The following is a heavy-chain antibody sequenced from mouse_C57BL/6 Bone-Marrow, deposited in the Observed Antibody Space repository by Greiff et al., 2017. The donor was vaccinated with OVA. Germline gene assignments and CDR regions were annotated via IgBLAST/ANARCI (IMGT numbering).Heavy chain of an antibody. CDR3: ASSIYYYGSSSYYYAMDY. CDR2: ISGGGGNT. J-gene: IGHJ4*01. V-gene: IGHV5-9*01. CDR1: GFTFSSYT. D-gene: IGHD1-1*01. Sequence: EVMLVESGGGLVKPGGSLKLSCAASGFTFSSYTMSWVRQTPEKRLEWVATISGGGGNTYYPDSVKGRFTISRDNAKNTLYLQMSSLRSEDTALYYCASSIYYYGSSSYYYAMDYWGQGTSVTVSS.